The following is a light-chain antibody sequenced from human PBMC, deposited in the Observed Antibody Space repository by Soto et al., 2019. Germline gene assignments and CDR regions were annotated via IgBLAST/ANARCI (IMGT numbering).Light chain of an antibody. V-gene: IGLV1-44*01. J-gene: IGLJ3*02. CDR2: SNN. Sequence: QSVLTQPPSASGTPGQRVTISCSGSSSNIGSNTVNWYQQLPGTAPKLLIYSNNQRPSGVPDRLSGCKSGTSASLAISGLQSDDEDDYYCAAWDDSLNGNWVFGGGTKLTVL. CDR3: AAWDDSLNGNWV. CDR1: SSNIGSNT.